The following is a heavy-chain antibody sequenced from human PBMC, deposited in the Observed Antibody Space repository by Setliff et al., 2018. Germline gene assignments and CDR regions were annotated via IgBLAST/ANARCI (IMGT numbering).Heavy chain of an antibody. CDR1: GFTFSNFW. D-gene: IGHD1-26*01. V-gene: IGHV3-7*01. CDR3: ARKSGSYYFNAFDL. CDR2: IKQDASEK. Sequence: GSLRLSCAASGFTFSNFWMSWGRQAPGKGLEWVANIKQDASEKYYVDSVKGRFTISRDNAKNSLYLQMNSLRAEDTAVYYCARKSGSYYFNAFDLWGQGTMVTVSS. J-gene: IGHJ3*01.